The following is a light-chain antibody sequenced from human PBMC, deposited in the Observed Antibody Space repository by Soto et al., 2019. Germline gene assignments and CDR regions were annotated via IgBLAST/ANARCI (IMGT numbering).Light chain of an antibody. CDR3: QQSYSIPPT. CDR2: AES. Sequence: DIQMTQSPSTLSASVGDRVTITCRASQSISSWLAWYQQKPGEAPKLLIYAESSLQSGVPSRFSASGSGTDFTLTISSLQPEDFATYYCQQSYSIPPTFGQGTKVDI. J-gene: IGKJ1*01. CDR1: QSISSW. V-gene: IGKV1-39*01.